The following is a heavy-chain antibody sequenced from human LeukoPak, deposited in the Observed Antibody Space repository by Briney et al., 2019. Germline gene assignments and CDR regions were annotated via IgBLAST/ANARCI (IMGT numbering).Heavy chain of an antibody. CDR2: IYYSGNT. CDR3: ARDSGYGSTDY. Sequence: PSQTLSLTCTVSGGSISSSNYYWTWIRQPPGKGLEWIGYIYYSGNTYYNPSLKSRVTISVDTSRNQFPLNLGSVTAADTAVYYCARDSGYGSTDYWGQGTLVTVSS. D-gene: IGHD5-12*01. J-gene: IGHJ4*02. CDR1: GGSISSSNYY. V-gene: IGHV4-30-4*01.